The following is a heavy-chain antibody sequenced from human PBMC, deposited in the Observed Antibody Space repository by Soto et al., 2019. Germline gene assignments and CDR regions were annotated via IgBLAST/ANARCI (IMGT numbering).Heavy chain of an antibody. D-gene: IGHD2-2*02. Sequence: GGSLRLSCAASGFSFSSYALSWVRQAPGKGLEWVSTVSGGGEATNYADSVKGRFTISRDDSKNTLYLQMHSLRAEDSAVYYCAKDAAYTITNPLVRFDAWGQGTLVTVSS. CDR3: AKDAAYTITNPLVRFDA. V-gene: IGHV3-23*01. CDR2: VSGGGEAT. J-gene: IGHJ5*02. CDR1: GFSFSSYA.